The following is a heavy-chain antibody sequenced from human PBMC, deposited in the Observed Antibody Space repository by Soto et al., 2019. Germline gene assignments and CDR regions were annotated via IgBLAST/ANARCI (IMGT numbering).Heavy chain of an antibody. D-gene: IGHD3-10*01. CDR2: ISYDGSNE. Sequence: QVQLVESGGGVVQPGRSLRLSCAASGFTFSSYGIHWVRQAPGKGLEWVAVISYDGSNEYYSDSVKGRFTISRDNSKNTLYLQMNSLSVVDSAVYYCAKVTTFRGSSDKGMDVWGQGTTVTVSS. CDR3: AKVTTFRGSSDKGMDV. J-gene: IGHJ6*02. V-gene: IGHV3-30*18. CDR1: GFTFSSYG.